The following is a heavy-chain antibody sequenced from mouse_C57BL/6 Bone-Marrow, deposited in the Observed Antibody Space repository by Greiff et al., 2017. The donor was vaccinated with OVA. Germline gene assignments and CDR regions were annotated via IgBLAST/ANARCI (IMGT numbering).Heavy chain of an antibody. CDR3: ARKELGAWFAY. CDR1: GYSITSGYY. CDR2: ISYAGSN. V-gene: IGHV3-6*01. D-gene: IGHD4-1*01. J-gene: IGHJ3*01. Sequence: EVKLEESGPGLVKPSQSLSLTCSVTGYSITSGYYWNWIRPFPGNKLEWMGYISYAGSNHYNQPLQHRISITRYTSNSQFFLKLKSVTTEDRATYYCARKELGAWFAYWGQGSLVTVSA.